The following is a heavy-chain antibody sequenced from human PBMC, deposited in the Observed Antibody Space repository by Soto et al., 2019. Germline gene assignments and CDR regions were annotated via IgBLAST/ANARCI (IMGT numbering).Heavy chain of an antibody. Sequence: ASVKVSCKASGYTFINYYIHWVRQAPGQGLEWMAIINPMGGSTNYAQEFQGRVTLTSDTSTSTVYMELSSLRFEDTALFYCARDLATGDLWGQGTLVTVSS. CDR1: GYTFINYY. V-gene: IGHV1-46*01. J-gene: IGHJ5*02. CDR3: ARDLATGDL. D-gene: IGHD6-13*01. CDR2: INPMGGST.